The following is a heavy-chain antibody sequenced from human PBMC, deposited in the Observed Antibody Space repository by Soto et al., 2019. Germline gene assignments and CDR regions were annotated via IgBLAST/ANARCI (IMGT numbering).Heavy chain of an antibody. CDR3: ARVIDKMIAARPDPFDI. V-gene: IGHV3-48*03. Sequence: PGGSLRLSCAASGFTFSSYEMNWVRQAPGEGLEWVSYISSSGSTIYYADSVKGRFTISRDNAKNSLYLQMNSLRAEDTAVYYCARVIDKMIAARPDPFDIWGQGTMVTVSS. CDR1: GFTFSSYE. CDR2: ISSSGSTI. J-gene: IGHJ3*02. D-gene: IGHD6-6*01.